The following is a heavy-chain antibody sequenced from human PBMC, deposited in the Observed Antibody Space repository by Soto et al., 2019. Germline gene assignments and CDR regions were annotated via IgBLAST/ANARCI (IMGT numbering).Heavy chain of an antibody. CDR1: GFTFGSYW. J-gene: IGHJ4*02. V-gene: IGHV3-74*01. CDR2: INSDGSTT. CDR3: ARAGWYRFDY. Sequence: EVQLVESGGDLVQPGGSLRLSCAASGFTFGSYWMHWVRQAPGKGLVWVSRINSDGSTTNYGDSVKGRFTISRDNAKSTLYLQMNSLRAEDTAVYYCARAGWYRFDYWGQGTPFTVSS. D-gene: IGHD2-15*01.